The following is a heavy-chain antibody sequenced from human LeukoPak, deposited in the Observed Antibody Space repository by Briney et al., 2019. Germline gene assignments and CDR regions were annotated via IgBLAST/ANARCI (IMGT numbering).Heavy chain of an antibody. Sequence: GGSLRLSCAASGFTFCSYAMHWVRQAPGKGLEWVADISYDGSNKYYADSVKGRFTISRDNSKNTLYLQMNSLRAEDTAVYYCARDRGYSYGRGPAYGMDVWGKGTTVTVSS. D-gene: IGHD5-18*01. J-gene: IGHJ6*04. CDR3: ARDRGYSYGRGPAYGMDV. CDR1: GFTFCSYA. V-gene: IGHV3-30*04. CDR2: ISYDGSNK.